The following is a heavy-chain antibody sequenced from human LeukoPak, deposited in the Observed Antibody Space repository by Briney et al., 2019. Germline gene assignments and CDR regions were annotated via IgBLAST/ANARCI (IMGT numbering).Heavy chain of an antibody. V-gene: IGHV1-2*02. CDR3: ATYSSFDY. CDR1: GYTFTGYY. D-gene: IGHD2-21*01. CDR2: INPNSGGT. J-gene: IGHJ4*02. Sequence: GASVTVSCKASGYTFTGYYMHWVRQAPGQGLEWMGWINPNSGGTNYAQKFQGRVTMTRDTSITTAYMELSRLRSDDSAVYYCATYSSFDYWGQGTLVTVSS.